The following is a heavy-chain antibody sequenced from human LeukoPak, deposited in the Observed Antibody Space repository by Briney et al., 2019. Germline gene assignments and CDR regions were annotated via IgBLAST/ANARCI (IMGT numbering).Heavy chain of an antibody. Sequence: SQTLSLTCTVSGDSISTGGYYWAWIRQHRERGLEWIGYIYYSGSTHYNPSLQSRVTISVDTSKNQFSLNLNSVTAADTAVYYCARDHTLFYGMDVWGQGTTVTVSS. CDR2: IYYSGST. V-gene: IGHV4-31*03. D-gene: IGHD2/OR15-2a*01. CDR3: ARDHTLFYGMDV. CDR1: GDSISTGGYY. J-gene: IGHJ6*02.